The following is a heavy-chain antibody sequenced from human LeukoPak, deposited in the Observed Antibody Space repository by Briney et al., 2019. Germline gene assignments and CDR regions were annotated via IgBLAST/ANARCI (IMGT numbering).Heavy chain of an antibody. CDR1: GGPICGYY. V-gene: IGHV4-59*12. J-gene: IGHJ6*03. CDR3: ARRLAVAGTGSSYYYYMDV. D-gene: IGHD6-19*01. Sequence: SETLSLTCTVSGGPICGYYWSWVRQPPGQGREGCGCIYYSGSTNYNTSLKSRVTISVDTCKNQFSLQLNAGTPEDTALYYCARRLAVAGTGSSYYYYMDVWGKGTTVTVSS. CDR2: IYYSGST.